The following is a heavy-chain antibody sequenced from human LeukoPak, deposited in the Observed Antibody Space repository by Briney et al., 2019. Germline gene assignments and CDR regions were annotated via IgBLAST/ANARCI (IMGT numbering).Heavy chain of an antibody. CDR3: VRDLGVDTSMIFFDF. Sequence: ASVKVSCKASGYTFSIHHIQWVRQAPGQGLEWMGWINTNSGGTTYSQNFQGRITMTRDPSITTVYMELSSLRSDDTAVYYCVRDLGVDTSMIFFDFWGQGTLVTVSS. CDR1: GYTFSIHH. CDR2: INTNSGGT. D-gene: IGHD5-18*01. V-gene: IGHV1-2*02. J-gene: IGHJ4*02.